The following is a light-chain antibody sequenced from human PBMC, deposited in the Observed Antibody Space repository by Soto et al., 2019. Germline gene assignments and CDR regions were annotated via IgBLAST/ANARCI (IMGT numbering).Light chain of an antibody. V-gene: IGKV1-39*01. Sequence: IPMYESASSMSASVGDRVTITCRASQSISRYLNWYQQRPGKAPKLLIYAASSLQSGVPSRFSVSGSGTDVTLTISRLKQEDCATYYCQQSYSTTRTFCQGTKVDIK. J-gene: IGKJ1*01. CDR1: QSISRY. CDR2: AAS. CDR3: QQSYSTTRT.